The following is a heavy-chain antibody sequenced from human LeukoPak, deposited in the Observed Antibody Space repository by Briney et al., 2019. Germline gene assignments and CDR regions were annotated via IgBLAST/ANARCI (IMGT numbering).Heavy chain of an antibody. D-gene: IGHD6-13*01. J-gene: IGHJ6*02. V-gene: IGHV1-46*01. CDR3: ARGAAAGNYYYYGMDV. Sequence: ASVKVSCKASGYTFTSYYMHWVRQAPGQGLEWMGIINPSGGSTSYAQKFQGRVTMTRDTSTSTVYMELSSLRSEDTAVYYCARGAAAGNYYYYGMDVWGQGTTVTVS. CDR2: INPSGGST. CDR1: GYTFTSYY.